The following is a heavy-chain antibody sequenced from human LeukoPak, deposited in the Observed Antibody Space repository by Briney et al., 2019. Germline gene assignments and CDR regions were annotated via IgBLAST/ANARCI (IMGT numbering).Heavy chain of an antibody. CDR3: ARNSGDY. J-gene: IGHJ4*02. Sequence: SETLSLTCTVSGGSISSSSYYWSWIRQPAGKGLEWIGRIYSSGNTNYNPSLKSRVTMSLDASKNQFSLKVSSVTAADTAVYYCARNSGDYWGQGTLVTVSS. D-gene: IGHD4-23*01. CDR2: IYSSGNT. CDR1: GGSISSSSYY. V-gene: IGHV4-61*02.